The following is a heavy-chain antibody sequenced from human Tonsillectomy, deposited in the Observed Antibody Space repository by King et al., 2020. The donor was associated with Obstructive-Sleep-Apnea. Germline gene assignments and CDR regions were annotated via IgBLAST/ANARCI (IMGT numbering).Heavy chain of an antibody. CDR1: GYTLTELT. J-gene: IGHJ4*02. D-gene: IGHD6-19*01. V-gene: IGHV1-24*01. CDR3: ATSASIAVSGATFDY. CDR2: FDPEDGES. Sequence: QLVQSGAEVKKPGASVRVSCKVSGYTLTELTMHWVRQAPGRGLEWMGGFDPEDGESIYAQKFQGRVSMTEDTSTDTAYLELSSLRSEDTALYDCATSASIAVSGATFDYWGQGTLVTVSS.